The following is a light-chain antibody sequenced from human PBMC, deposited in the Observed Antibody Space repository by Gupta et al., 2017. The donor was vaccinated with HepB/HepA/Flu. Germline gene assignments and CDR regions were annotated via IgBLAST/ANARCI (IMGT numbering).Light chain of an antibody. CDR1: QNILYSDDKNY. Sequence: DIVMTQPPDSLAVSLGERATINCMSSQNILYSDDKNYLTWYQQKTGQPPKLRIYWASIRESRVPVRVSGSGCGTEFTLTISSLQAEDVAVYYCQQYYSGSLTFGGWTKVKLK. J-gene: IGKJ4*01. V-gene: IGKV4-1*01. CDR2: WAS. CDR3: QQYYSGSLT.